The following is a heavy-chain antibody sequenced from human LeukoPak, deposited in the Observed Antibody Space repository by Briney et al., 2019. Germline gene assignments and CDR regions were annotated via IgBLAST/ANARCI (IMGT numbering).Heavy chain of an antibody. Sequence: SVKVSCKASGGTFSSYAISWVRQAPGQGLEWMGRIIPILGIANYAQKFQGRVTITAAKSTSTAYMELSSLRSEDTAVYYCARGGNPGNYGMDVWGQGTTVTVSS. V-gene: IGHV1-69*04. J-gene: IGHJ6*02. CDR3: ARGGNPGNYGMDV. CDR1: GGTFSSYA. CDR2: IIPILGIA. D-gene: IGHD6-13*01.